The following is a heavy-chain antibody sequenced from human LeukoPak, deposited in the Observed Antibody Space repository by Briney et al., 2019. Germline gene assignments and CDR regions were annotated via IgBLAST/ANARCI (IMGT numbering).Heavy chain of an antibody. CDR2: ISGSGGST. V-gene: IGHV3-23*01. J-gene: IGHJ4*02. CDR1: GFTFSSYA. CDR3: AKQPYNTAMVPKEAGVY. D-gene: IGHD5-18*01. Sequence: GGSLRLSCAASGFTFSSYAMSWVRQAPGKGLEWVSAISGSGGSTYYADSVKGRFTISRDNAKNSLFLQMNSLRAEDTAVYYCAKQPYNTAMVPKEAGVYWGQGTLVTVSS.